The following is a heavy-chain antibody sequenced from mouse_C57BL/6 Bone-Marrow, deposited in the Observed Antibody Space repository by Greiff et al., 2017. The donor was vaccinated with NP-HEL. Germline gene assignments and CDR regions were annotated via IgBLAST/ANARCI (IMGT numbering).Heavy chain of an antibody. CDR2: IRSKSNNYAT. J-gene: IGHJ3*01. Sequence: EVKLVESGGGLVQPKGSLKLSCAASGFSFNTYAMNWVRQAPGKGLEWVARIRSKSNNYATYYADSVKDRFTISRDDSESMLYLQMNNLKTEDTAMYYCVRHLTGSFAYWGQGTLVTVSA. CDR1: GFSFNTYA. V-gene: IGHV10-1*01. D-gene: IGHD4-1*01. CDR3: VRHLTGSFAY.